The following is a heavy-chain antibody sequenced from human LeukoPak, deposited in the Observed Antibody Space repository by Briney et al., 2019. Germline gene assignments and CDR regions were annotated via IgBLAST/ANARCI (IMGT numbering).Heavy chain of an antibody. J-gene: IGHJ4*02. Sequence: GGSLRLSCAASGFTFSDYGMHWVRQATGKGLEWVSAIGTAGDTYYTGSVKGRFTISRENAKNSLYLQMNSLRAGDTAVYYCVRVAKERVGGVYYFDYWGQGNPVTVSS. CDR2: IGTAGDT. V-gene: IGHV3-13*01. D-gene: IGHD1-1*01. CDR3: VRVAKERVGGVYYFDY. CDR1: GFTFSDYG.